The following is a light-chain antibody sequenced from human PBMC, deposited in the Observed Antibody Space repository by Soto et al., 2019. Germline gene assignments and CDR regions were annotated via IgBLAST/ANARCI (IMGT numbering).Light chain of an antibody. CDR1: QDISNY. J-gene: IGKJ5*01. CDR3: QQYDSLPIT. Sequence: EIRVSQSPSALPASVGDRVTITCQASQDISNYLNWYQQKPGKAPELLINDASNLEMGVPSRFSGVGSGTDFTFTISSLQPEDIATYFCQQYDSLPITFAQGTRLETK. CDR2: DAS. V-gene: IGKV1-33*01.